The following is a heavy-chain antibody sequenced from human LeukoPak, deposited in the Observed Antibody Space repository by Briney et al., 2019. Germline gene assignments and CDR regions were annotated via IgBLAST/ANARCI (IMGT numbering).Heavy chain of an antibody. D-gene: IGHD6-19*01. Sequence: KPGGSLRLSCAASGFTLSDYGMNWVRQAPGKGLEWVSYISSSGSTTYYAASVKGRFTISRDNAKNSLYLQMNSLRVEDTAVYYCASQKGRIAVAVDYWGQGTLVTVSS. V-gene: IGHV3-48*04. CDR1: GFTLSDYG. CDR3: ASQKGRIAVAVDY. CDR2: ISSSGSTT. J-gene: IGHJ4*02.